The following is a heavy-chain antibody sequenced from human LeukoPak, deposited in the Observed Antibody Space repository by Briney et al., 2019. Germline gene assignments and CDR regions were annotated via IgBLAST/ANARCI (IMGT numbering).Heavy chain of an antibody. CDR1: GYTFTSYA. CDR3: AREDYYGSGSYYPYYYYGMDV. V-gene: IGHV1-3*01. J-gene: IGHJ6*02. Sequence: ASVKVSCKASGYTFTSYAMHWVRQAPGQRLEWMGWINAGNGNTKYSQKFQGRVTITRDTSASTAYMELSSLRSEDTAVYYCAREDYYGSGSYYPYYYYGMDVWGQGTTVTVSS. D-gene: IGHD3-10*01. CDR2: INAGNGNT.